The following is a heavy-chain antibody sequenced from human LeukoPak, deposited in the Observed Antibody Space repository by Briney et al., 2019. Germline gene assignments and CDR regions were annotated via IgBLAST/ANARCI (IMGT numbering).Heavy chain of an antibody. V-gene: IGHV1-24*01. Sequence: ASVKVSCKVSGYTLTELSMHWVRQAPGKGFEWMGGFDPEDGETIYAQKFQGRVTMTEDTSTDTAYMELSSLRSEDTAVYYCATGSTYYYDKGPWGQGTLVTVSS. J-gene: IGHJ5*02. CDR3: ATGSTYYYDKGP. CDR2: FDPEDGET. D-gene: IGHD3-22*01. CDR1: GYTLTELS.